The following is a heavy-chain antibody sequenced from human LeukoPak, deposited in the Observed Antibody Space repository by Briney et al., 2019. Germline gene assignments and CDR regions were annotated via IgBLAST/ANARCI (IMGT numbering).Heavy chain of an antibody. CDR1: GFTFDDHG. Sequence: GSLRLSCAASGFTFDDHGMSWVRQAPGKGLEWVPGINWDGASTGYADSVKGRFTISRDNAKNSLYLQMNSLRAEDTALYYCARAGLYNWNYEGTAYFDYWGQGTLVTVSS. D-gene: IGHD1-7*01. CDR3: ARAGLYNWNYEGTAYFDY. CDR2: INWDGAST. J-gene: IGHJ4*02. V-gene: IGHV3-20*04.